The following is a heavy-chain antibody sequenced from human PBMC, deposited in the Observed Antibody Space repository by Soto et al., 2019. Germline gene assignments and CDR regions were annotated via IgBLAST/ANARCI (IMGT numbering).Heavy chain of an antibody. Sequence: GGSLRLSCAASGFTFSSSAMSWVRQAPGKGLQWVSAISGSGYTTYYADAVKGRFTISRDNSKNTVYLQMDSLRGDDTAVYYCAKPRSGWSPLDYWGQGTLVTVSS. CDR1: GFTFSSSA. D-gene: IGHD6-19*01. CDR3: AKPRSGWSPLDY. V-gene: IGHV3-23*01. CDR2: ISGSGYTT. J-gene: IGHJ4*02.